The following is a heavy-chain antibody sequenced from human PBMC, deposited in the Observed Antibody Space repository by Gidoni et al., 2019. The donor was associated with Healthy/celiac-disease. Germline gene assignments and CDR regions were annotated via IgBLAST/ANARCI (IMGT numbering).Heavy chain of an antibody. Sequence: GYSFTNYWIGWVRQMPGRGLEWMGVISPGDSDTRYSPSFQGQVTISADKSISTAYLQWSSLKASGTAMYYCARHGGDGYTYFYYWGQGTRVTVSS. J-gene: IGHJ4*02. D-gene: IGHD3-16*01. CDR1: GYSFTNYW. CDR2: ISPGDSDT. CDR3: ARHGGDGYTYFYY. V-gene: IGHV5-51*01.